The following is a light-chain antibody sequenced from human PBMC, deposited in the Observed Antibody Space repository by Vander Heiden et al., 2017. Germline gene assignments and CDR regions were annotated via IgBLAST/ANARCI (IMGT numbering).Light chain of an antibody. Sequence: QSALPHPASVSGSPCQSITISCTGTSSDVGNYNYVSWYQQHPGKAPKLVIYDVTNRPSGVSNRFSGAKSGNTASLTISGLQTEDEADYYCSSYTTSSTQVFGTGTKVTVL. V-gene: IGLV2-14*03. CDR2: DVT. CDR1: SSDVGNYNY. J-gene: IGLJ1*01. CDR3: SSYTTSSTQV.